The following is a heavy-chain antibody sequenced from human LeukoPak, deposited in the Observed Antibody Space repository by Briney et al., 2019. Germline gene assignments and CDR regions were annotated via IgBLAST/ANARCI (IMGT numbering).Heavy chain of an antibody. V-gene: IGHV3-30*03. J-gene: IGHJ4*02. D-gene: IGHD1-26*01. CDR3: ATRGSYFEDF. CDR2: ISYDGNNK. Sequence: GRSLRLYCAGAAHADMSCLRDLVRQAPGKGLEWVSFISYDGNNKYHADSVKGRLSISRDTSKNILYLQMNSLRTEYTAVYYCATRGSYFEDFWGQGPLVTVSS. CDR1: AHADMSCL.